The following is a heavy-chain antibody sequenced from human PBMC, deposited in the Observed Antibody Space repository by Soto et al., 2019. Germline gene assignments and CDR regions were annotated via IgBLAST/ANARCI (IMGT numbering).Heavy chain of an antibody. Sequence: ESLKIPWEGFGFSFTNYWIGCMRQMPGKGLEWMGVIFPGDSDTRYSPSFQGQVTISGDKSISTAYLQWNSLNASDTAMYYCARLPSSGWRNFDCYYGMDVWGQGTTVTVSS. V-gene: IGHV5-51*01. CDR1: GFSFTNYW. J-gene: IGHJ6*02. D-gene: IGHD3-9*01. CDR2: IFPGDSDT. CDR3: ARLPSSGWRNFDCYYGMDV.